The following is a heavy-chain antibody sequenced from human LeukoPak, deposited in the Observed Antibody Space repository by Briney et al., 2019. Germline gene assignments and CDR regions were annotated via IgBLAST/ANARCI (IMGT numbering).Heavy chain of an antibody. CDR1: GFTFSDYY. CDR3: ARGTWWDGAFDI. D-gene: IGHD2-15*01. CDR2: ITSSGSSASSI. J-gene: IGHJ3*02. Sequence: PGGSLRLSCAASGFTFSDYYMSWIRQAPGKGLEWVSYITSSGSSASSIYYADSVKGRFTISRDNAKNSLYLQMNSLRAEDTAVYYCARGTWWDGAFDIWGQGTMVTVSS. V-gene: IGHV3-11*01.